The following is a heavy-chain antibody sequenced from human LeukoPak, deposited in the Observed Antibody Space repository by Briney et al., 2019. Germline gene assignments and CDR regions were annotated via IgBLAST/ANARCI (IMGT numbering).Heavy chain of an antibody. CDR1: GGSISSYY. V-gene: IGHV4-59*01. CDR2: IYYSGST. J-gene: IGHJ5*02. Sequence: PSETLSLTCTVSGGSISSYYWSWIRQPPGKGLEWIGYIYYSGSTNYNPSLKSRVTISVDTSKNQFSLKLSSVTAADTAVYYCARVRYSSGWYLFHWFDPWGQGTLVTVSS. CDR3: ARVRYSSGWYLFHWFDP. D-gene: IGHD6-19*01.